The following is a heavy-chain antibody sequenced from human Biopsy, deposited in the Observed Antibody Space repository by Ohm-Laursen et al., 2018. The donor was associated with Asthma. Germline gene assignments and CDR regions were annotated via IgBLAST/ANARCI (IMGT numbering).Heavy chain of an antibody. CDR1: GFTVSRDH. CDR2: IYSGGTS. J-gene: IGHJ4*02. D-gene: IGHD6-19*01. V-gene: IGHV3-53*01. Sequence: LRLSCSASGFTVSRDHMFWVRQAPGKGLEWVSVIYSGGTSDTADSVRGRFTISRDFYKNTLYLQMDSLRAEDTAVYYCARGDSSGWSHYYFDYWGQRTLVTVSS. CDR3: ARGDSSGWSHYYFDY.